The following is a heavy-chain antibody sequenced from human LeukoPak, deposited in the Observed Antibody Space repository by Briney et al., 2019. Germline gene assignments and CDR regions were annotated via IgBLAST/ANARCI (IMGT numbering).Heavy chain of an antibody. CDR1: GFMFSNSW. CDR2: IKQDGSEK. V-gene: IGHV3-7*03. Sequence: GGSLRLSCAASGFMFSNSWMNWVRQAPGKGLEWVANIKQDGSEKYYVDSVKGRFTISRDNAKNSLYLQLNSLRADDTAVYYCARDKGDYDTSGSLFVFGGQGTLVTVSS. CDR3: ARDKGDYDTSGSLFVF. J-gene: IGHJ4*02. D-gene: IGHD3-22*01.